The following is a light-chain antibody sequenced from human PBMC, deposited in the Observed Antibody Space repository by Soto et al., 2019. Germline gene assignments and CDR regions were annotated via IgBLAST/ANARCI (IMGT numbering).Light chain of an antibody. CDR1: QSISSY. V-gene: IGKV1-5*01. CDR3: QQYNNYMT. J-gene: IGKJ1*01. Sequence: DIQMTQSPSSLSASVGDRVTITCRASQSISSYLNWYQQKPGKAPKLLIYDASSLESGVPSRFSGSGSETEFTLTISSLQPDDFATYYCQQYNNYMTFGQGTKVDIK. CDR2: DAS.